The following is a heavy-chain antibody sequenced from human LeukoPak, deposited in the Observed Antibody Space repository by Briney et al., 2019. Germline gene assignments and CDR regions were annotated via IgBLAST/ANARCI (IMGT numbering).Heavy chain of an antibody. D-gene: IGHD2-15*01. CDR3: AKFERSGYCSGGSCYATPYNWFDP. CDR1: GFTFSCYA. J-gene: IGHJ5*02. CDR2: ISGSGGST. V-gene: IGHV3-23*01. Sequence: GGSLRLSCAASGFTFSCYAMSSVRQAPGKGLEWVSAISGSGGSTCYADSVKGRFTISRDNSKNTLYLQMNSLRAEDTAVYYCAKFERSGYCSGGSCYATPYNWFDPWGQGTLVTVSS.